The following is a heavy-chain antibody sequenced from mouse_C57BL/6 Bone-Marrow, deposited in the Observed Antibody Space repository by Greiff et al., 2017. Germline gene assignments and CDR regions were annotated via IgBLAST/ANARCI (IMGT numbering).Heavy chain of an antibody. J-gene: IGHJ2*01. CDR2: IYPGSGNT. V-gene: IGHV1-76*01. CDR3: ARGGVYDGYSEGYFDY. D-gene: IGHD2-3*01. Sequence: QVQLQQSGAELVRPGASVKLSCKASGYTFTDYYINWVKQRPGQGLEWIARIYPGSGNTYYNEKFKGKATLTAEKSSSTAYMQLSSLTSEDSAVYFCARGGVYDGYSEGYFDYWGQGTTLTVSS. CDR1: GYTFTDYY.